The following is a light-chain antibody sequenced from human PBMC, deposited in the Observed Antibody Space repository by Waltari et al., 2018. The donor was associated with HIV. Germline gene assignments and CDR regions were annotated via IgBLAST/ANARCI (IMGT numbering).Light chain of an antibody. CDR3: YSEPGNGQV. CDR2: RDT. CDR1: VLAENF. J-gene: IGLJ3*02. Sequence: SVELTQPSSVSVSPGPTVNISCSGDVLAENFGRWFQQKPGQAPILLIYRDTERPLGIPERFSGSKLGTTFTLTITEAQTDDEAAYYCYSEPGNGQVFGGGTHLTVL. V-gene: IGLV3-27*01.